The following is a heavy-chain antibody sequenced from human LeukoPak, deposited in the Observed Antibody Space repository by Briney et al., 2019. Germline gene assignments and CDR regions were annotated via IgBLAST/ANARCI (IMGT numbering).Heavy chain of an antibody. CDR3: ARRLIAAAGNYYYYGMDV. CDR1: GYSFTSYW. CDR2: IEPSDSYT. Sequence: GESLKISCKGSGYSFTSYWISWVRQMPGKGLEWMGRIEPSDSYTNYSPSFQGHVTISADKSISTAYLQWSSLKASDTAMYYCARRLIAAAGNYYYYGMDVWGQGTTVTVSS. D-gene: IGHD6-13*01. V-gene: IGHV5-10-1*01. J-gene: IGHJ6*02.